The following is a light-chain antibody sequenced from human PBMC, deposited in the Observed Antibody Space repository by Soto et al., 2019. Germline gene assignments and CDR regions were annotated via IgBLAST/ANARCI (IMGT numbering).Light chain of an antibody. CDR2: EVS. Sequence: QAALTQPPSASGSPGQSVTISCTGTSSDVGGYNYVSWYQQHPGRAPKLMIYEVSKRPSGVPDRFSGSKSGNTASLTVSGLQPEDEADYYCSSYAGSRNLGVFGGGTKLTVL. CDR3: SSYAGSRNLGV. CDR1: SSDVGGYNY. V-gene: IGLV2-8*01. J-gene: IGLJ2*01.